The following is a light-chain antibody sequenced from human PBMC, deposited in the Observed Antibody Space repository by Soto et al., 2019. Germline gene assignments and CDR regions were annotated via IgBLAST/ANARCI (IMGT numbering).Light chain of an antibody. CDR2: RDD. CDR1: SSNIGSNV. CDR3: SAWDGSLNGDV. V-gene: IGLV1-44*01. Sequence: QSALTQPPSASGTPGQRVIISCSGSSSNIGSNVVNWYQQLPGTAPGLLIYRDDQRPSGVTDRFSGSRSGTTASLAISGLQSEYEAHYYCSAWDGSLNGDVFGTGTKVTGL. J-gene: IGLJ1*01.